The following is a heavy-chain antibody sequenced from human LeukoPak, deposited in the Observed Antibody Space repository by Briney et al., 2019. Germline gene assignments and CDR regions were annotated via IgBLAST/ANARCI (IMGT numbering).Heavy chain of an antibody. Sequence: ASVKVSCKASGYTFTGYYMHWVRQAPGQGLEWMGWINPNSGGTNYAQKFQGRVTMTRDTSISTAYMELSRLRSDDTAVYYCARDGTVQAAIPTDYWGQGTLVTVSS. V-gene: IGHV1-2*02. CDR1: GYTFTGYY. CDR2: INPNSGGT. J-gene: IGHJ4*02. CDR3: ARDGTVQAAIPTDY. D-gene: IGHD2-2*01.